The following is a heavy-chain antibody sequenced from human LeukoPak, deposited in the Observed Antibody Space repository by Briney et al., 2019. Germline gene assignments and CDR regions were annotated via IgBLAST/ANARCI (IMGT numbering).Heavy chain of an antibody. D-gene: IGHD5-24*01. CDR2: IIPIFGTA. Sequence: VASVKVSCKASGGTFSSYAISWVRQAPGQGLEWMGRIIPIFGTANYAQKFQGRVTITTDESTSTAYMELSSLRPEDTAVYYCAIFSVEMATIDAFDIWGQGTMVTVSS. CDR1: GGTFSSYA. V-gene: IGHV1-69*05. CDR3: AIFSVEMATIDAFDI. J-gene: IGHJ3*02.